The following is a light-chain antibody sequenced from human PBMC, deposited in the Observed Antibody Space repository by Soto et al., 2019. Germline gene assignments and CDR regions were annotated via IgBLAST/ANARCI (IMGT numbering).Light chain of an antibody. CDR2: WAS. CDR3: QQYYSTPR. V-gene: IGKV4-1*01. J-gene: IGKJ4*01. Sequence: DIVMTQSPDSLAVSLGERATITCKSSQSVLSSSNNKNCLSWYQQKLGQAPKLLIFWASTRESGVPDRVSGSGSGTDFTLTISSPQAEDVAVYYCQQYYSTPRFGGGTKVEIK. CDR1: QSVLSSSNNKNC.